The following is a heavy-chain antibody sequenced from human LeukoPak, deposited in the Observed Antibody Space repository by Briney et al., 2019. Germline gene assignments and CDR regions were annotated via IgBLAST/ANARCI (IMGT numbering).Heavy chain of an antibody. J-gene: IGHJ4*02. D-gene: IGHD6-13*01. Sequence: RGSLRLSCVASGFTFSTYEMNWVRQAPGKGLEWLSYISSTDSPIYHADSVKGRFTISRDNAKNSVYLQMNSLRVEDTAVYHCVRGGPRSAGIGYDWGQGTLVTVSS. CDR3: VRGGPRSAGIGYD. CDR1: GFTFSTYE. V-gene: IGHV3-48*03. CDR2: ISSTDSPI.